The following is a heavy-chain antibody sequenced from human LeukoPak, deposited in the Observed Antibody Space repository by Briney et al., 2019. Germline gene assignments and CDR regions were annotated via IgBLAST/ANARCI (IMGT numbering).Heavy chain of an antibody. Sequence: KPSETLSLTCAVYGGSFSGYYWSWIRQPPGKGLEWIGEINHSGSTNYNPSLKSRVTISVDTSKNQFSLKLSSVTAADMAVYYCARGVRRAVRGVPRNWFDPWGQGTLVTVSS. D-gene: IGHD3-10*01. V-gene: IGHV4-34*01. CDR3: ARGVRRAVRGVPRNWFDP. CDR1: GGSFSGYY. CDR2: INHSGST. J-gene: IGHJ5*02.